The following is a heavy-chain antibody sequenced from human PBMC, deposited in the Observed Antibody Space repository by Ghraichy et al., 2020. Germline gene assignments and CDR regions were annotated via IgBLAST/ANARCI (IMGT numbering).Heavy chain of an antibody. CDR3: LTFGGPIAPGY. V-gene: IGHV3-66*02. CDR1: GFTVSSNH. D-gene: IGHD3-16*01. J-gene: IGHJ4*01. CDR2: IYSGGYT. Sequence: GESLNISCAASGFTVSSNHMSWVRQSVGKGLEWVSTIYSGGYTLYADSVKGRFTISRDSSKSTLYLQMNSLRVEDTAVYFCLTFGGPIAPGYSGHGTLVSVSS.